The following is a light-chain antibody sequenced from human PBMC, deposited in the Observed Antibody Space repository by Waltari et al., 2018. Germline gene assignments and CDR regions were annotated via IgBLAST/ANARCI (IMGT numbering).Light chain of an antibody. J-gene: IGLJ1*01. CDR2: EVF. Sequence: QSALTQPASVSGTPGQSITISCTGTTSDVGSYDLVSWYQQHPGEAPKLLICEVFNRPPEIFRRFSGSKSGSTASLTISGLQPEDEADYYCCSYAGRGTYVFGSGTKVTVL. CDR1: TSDVGSYDL. V-gene: IGLV2-23*02. CDR3: CSYAGRGTYV.